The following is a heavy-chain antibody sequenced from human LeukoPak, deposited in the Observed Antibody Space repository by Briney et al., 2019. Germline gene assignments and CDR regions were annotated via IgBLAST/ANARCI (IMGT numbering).Heavy chain of an antibody. Sequence: ASVKISCKVSGYTFTDYYMHWVRQAPGQGLEWMGRINPNSGGTNYAQKFQGRVTMTRDTSISTAYMELSRLRSDDTAVYYCARSDKQQLVVYWGQGTLVTVSS. CDR1: GYTFTDYY. D-gene: IGHD6-13*01. CDR3: ARSDKQQLVVY. CDR2: INPNSGGT. V-gene: IGHV1-2*06. J-gene: IGHJ4*02.